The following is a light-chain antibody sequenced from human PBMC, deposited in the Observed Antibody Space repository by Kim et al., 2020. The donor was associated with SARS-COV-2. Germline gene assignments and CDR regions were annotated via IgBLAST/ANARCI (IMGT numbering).Light chain of an antibody. CDR3: QQSYSAPWT. CDR1: QSIGTH. V-gene: IGKV1-39*01. J-gene: IGKJ1*01. CDR2: TTA. Sequence: ASLGDRVTITCRASQSIGTHLNWFQPKPGKAPNLLIYTTANLQTGVPSRFSGSGSGTDFTLTISSLQPEDFATYYCQQSYSAPWTFGQGTKVDIK.